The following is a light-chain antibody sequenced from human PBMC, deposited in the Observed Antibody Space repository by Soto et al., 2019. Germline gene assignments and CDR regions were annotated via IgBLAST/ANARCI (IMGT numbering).Light chain of an antibody. CDR3: QQYGSSLIT. V-gene: IGKV3-20*01. CDR2: GAS. Sequence: EIVWTQSPGTLSLSRGERATLSCRASQSVSSSYLAWYQQKPGQAPRLLIYGASSRATGIPDRLSGSGSGTDFTLTISRLEPEDFAVYYCQQYGSSLITFGQGTRLEIK. CDR1: QSVSSSY. J-gene: IGKJ5*01.